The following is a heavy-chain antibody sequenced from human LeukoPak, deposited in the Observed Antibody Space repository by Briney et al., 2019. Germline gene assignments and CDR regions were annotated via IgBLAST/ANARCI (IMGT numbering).Heavy chain of an antibody. CDR3: AKDFYYDSSGYYFEY. D-gene: IGHD3-22*01. CDR2: IGGRGSGT. J-gene: IGHJ4*02. CDR1: GFTFSSYA. V-gene: IGHV3-23*01. Sequence: GGSLRLSCAASGFTFSSYAMSWVRQAPGKGLEWVSTIGGRGSGTYYADSVKGRFTISRDNSKNTLYLQMNSLRAEDTAVYYCAKDFYYDSSGYYFEYWGQGTLVTVSS.